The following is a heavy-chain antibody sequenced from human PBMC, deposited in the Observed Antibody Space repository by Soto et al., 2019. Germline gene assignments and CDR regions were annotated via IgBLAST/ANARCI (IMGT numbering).Heavy chain of an antibody. CDR3: ARDKITGLFDY. J-gene: IGHJ4*02. Sequence: QVQLQQWGAGLLKPSETLSLTCAVYGGSFSGYSWTWIRQPPGTGLEWIGEINHSGSTNYNPSLKSRVTMSVDTSQNQFSLKLTSVAAADKAVYYCARDKITGLFDYWGQGTLVTVSS. CDR1: GGSFSGYS. D-gene: IGHD2-8*02. V-gene: IGHV4-34*01. CDR2: INHSGST.